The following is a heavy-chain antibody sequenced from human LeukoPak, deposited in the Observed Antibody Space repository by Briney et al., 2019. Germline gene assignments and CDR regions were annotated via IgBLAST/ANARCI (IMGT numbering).Heavy chain of an antibody. Sequence: SETLSLTCAVYGGSFSGYYWSWIRQPPGKGLEWIGEINHSGSTNYNPSLKSRVTISVDTSKNQFSPKLSSVTAADTAVYYCARGSKLRKYYYDSSGYLTFDYWGQGTLVTVSS. V-gene: IGHV4-34*01. D-gene: IGHD3-22*01. CDR1: GGSFSGYY. CDR2: INHSGST. CDR3: ARGSKLRKYYYDSSGYLTFDY. J-gene: IGHJ4*02.